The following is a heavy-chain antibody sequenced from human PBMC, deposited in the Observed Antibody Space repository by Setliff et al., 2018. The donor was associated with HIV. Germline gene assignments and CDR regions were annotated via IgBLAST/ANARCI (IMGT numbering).Heavy chain of an antibody. Sequence: GGSLRLSCAASGFTFSDYYMSWIRQAPGKGLEWVSYISSRGSTMFYADSVKGRFTISRDNSKNTLYLQMNSLRAEDTAVYYCAKDGVVTATNRPYYFDYWGQGTLVTVSS. CDR1: GFTFSDYY. CDR3: AKDGVVTATNRPYYFDY. D-gene: IGHD2-21*02. V-gene: IGHV3-11*01. J-gene: IGHJ4*02. CDR2: ISSRGSTM.